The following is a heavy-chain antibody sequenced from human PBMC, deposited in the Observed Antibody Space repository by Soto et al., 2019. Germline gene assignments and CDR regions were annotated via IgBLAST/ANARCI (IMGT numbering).Heavy chain of an antibody. J-gene: IGHJ3*02. D-gene: IGHD3-9*01. CDR2: IESDVSRT. CDR1: VFTFGSYS. Sequence: GGSLRLSCAASVFTFGSYSMHWVRQAPGKGLAWVSRIESDVSRTNYNPSLKSRVTISVDTSKKQFSLNLGSVTAADTAIYYCARYFDWPSGFDIWGPGTMVTVSS. V-gene: IGHV3-74*01. CDR3: ARYFDWPSGFDI.